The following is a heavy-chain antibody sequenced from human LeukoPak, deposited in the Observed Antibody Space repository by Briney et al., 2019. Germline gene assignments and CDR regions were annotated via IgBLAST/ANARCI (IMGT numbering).Heavy chain of an antibody. Sequence: GASVKVSCKASGGTFSSYAISWVRQAPGQGLEWMGRIIPILGIANYAQKLQVRVTMTTDTSTSTAYMELRSLRSDDTAVYNCARDPGQYYDILTGYYTPYYFDYWGQGTLVTVSS. V-gene: IGHV1-69*04. J-gene: IGHJ4*02. CDR2: IIPILGIA. CDR1: GGTFSSYA. CDR3: ARDPGQYYDILTGYYTPYYFDY. D-gene: IGHD3-9*01.